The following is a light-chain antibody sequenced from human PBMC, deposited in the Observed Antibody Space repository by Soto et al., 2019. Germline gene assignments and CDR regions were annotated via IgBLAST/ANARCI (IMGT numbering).Light chain of an antibody. CDR3: SSYTGSSTFV. Sequence: QSALTQPASVSGPPGQSITISCTGTSSDVGGYNYDSWYQQHPGKAPKLMIYDVSNRPSGVSIRFSGSKSGNTASLTISGLQAEDEADYYCSSYTGSSTFVFGTGTKVTVL. V-gene: IGLV2-14*01. J-gene: IGLJ1*01. CDR1: SSDVGGYNY. CDR2: DVS.